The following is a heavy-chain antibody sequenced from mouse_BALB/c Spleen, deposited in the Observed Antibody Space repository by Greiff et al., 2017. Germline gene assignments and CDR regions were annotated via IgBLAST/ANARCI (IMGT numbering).Heavy chain of an antibody. CDR2: ISYSGST. J-gene: IGHJ3*01. D-gene: IGHD2-3*01. CDR3: ARSMSYDGYYFFAY. Sequence: EVKLVESGPSLVKPSQTLSLTCSVTGDSITSGYWNWIRKFPGNKLEYMGYISYSGSTYYNPSLKSRISITRDTSKNQYYLQLNSVTTEDTATYYCARSMSYDGYYFFAYWGQGTLVTVSA. CDR1: GDSITSGY. V-gene: IGHV3-8*02.